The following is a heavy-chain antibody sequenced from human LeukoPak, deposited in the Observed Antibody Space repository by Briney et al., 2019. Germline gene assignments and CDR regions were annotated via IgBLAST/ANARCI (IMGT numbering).Heavy chain of an antibody. D-gene: IGHD3-10*01. CDR3: ARGRSITLLRGVAMSDGFDI. J-gene: IGHJ3*02. CDR2: IDTSASYK. V-gene: IGHV3-21*01. CDR1: GFTFSTYS. Sequence: GGSLRLSCAASGFTFSTYSMNWVRQAPGKGLEWVSFIDTSASYKYYGESMKGRFTISRDNAKKSLYLQMNGLRADDTAVYYCARGRSITLLRGVAMSDGFDIWGQGAMVTVSP.